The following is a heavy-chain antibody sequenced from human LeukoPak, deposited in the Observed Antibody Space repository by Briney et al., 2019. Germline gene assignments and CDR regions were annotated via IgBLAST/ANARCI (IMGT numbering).Heavy chain of an antibody. J-gene: IGHJ3*02. CDR2: IYWDDDK. CDR3: ARLAYYDNSGSSRPFDI. V-gene: IGHV2-5*02. D-gene: IGHD3-22*01. CDR1: GFSLTTRGVG. Sequence: SGPTLVNPTQTLTLTCAFSGFSLTTRGVGVGWIRQPPGKALEWLALIYWDDDKRYSPSLKSRLTITKDTSKKQVVLTVTNLDPVDTATYYCARLAYYDNSGSSRPFDIWGQGIMVTVSS.